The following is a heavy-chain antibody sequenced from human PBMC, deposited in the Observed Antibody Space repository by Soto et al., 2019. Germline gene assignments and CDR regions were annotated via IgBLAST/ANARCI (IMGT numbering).Heavy chain of an antibody. CDR1: GFTFSNAW. CDR3: TSLQFFTIFGVVTDQGY. Sequence: GGSLRLSCAASGFTFSNAWMNWVRQAPGKGLEWVGRIKSKTDGGTTDYAAPVKGRFTISRDDSKNTLYLQMNSLKTEDTAVYYCTSLQFFTIFGVVTDQGYWGQGTLVTVSS. V-gene: IGHV3-15*07. D-gene: IGHD3-3*01. J-gene: IGHJ4*02. CDR2: IKSKTDGGTT.